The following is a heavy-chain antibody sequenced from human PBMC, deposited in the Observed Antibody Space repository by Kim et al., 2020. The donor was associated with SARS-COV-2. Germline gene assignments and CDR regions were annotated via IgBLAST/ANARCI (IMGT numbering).Heavy chain of an antibody. Sequence: GGSLRLSCAASGFTFSSYGMHWVRQAPGKGLEWVAVISYDGSNKYYADSVKGRFTISRDNSKNTLYLQMNSLRAEDTAVYYCAKPSGGDYWGQGTLVTVSS. CDR3: AKPSGGDY. J-gene: IGHJ4*02. CDR1: GFTFSSYG. CDR2: ISYDGSNK. D-gene: IGHD6-6*01. V-gene: IGHV3-30*18.